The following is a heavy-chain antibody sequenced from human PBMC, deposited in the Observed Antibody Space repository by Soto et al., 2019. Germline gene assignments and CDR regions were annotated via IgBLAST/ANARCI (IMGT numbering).Heavy chain of an antibody. CDR3: ARGRSSSGYYYFDY. D-gene: IGHD3-22*01. CDR1: GFTVSSNY. CDR2: IYSGGST. Sequence: LRLSCAASGFTVSSNYMGWVRQAPGKGLGWVSVIYSGGSTYYADSVKGRFTISRDNSKNTLYLQMNSLRAEDTAVYYCARGRSSSGYYYFDYWGQGTLVTASS. V-gene: IGHV3-53*01. J-gene: IGHJ4*02.